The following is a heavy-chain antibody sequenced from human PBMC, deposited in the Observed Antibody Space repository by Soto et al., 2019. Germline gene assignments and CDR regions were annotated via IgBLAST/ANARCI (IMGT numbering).Heavy chain of an antibody. J-gene: IGHJ6*04. CDR1: GYIFTSYY. V-gene: IGHV1-46*03. Sequence: QVQLVQSGAEVKKPGDSVTFSCEASGYIFTSYYLHWVRQAPGQGLEWMGIINPSGGSTTYTEKFQGRVTMTRDTSTSTVYMELSSLRFEDTAVYYCARAKDYYYGMDVWGKGTTVTVSS. CDR2: INPSGGST. CDR3: ARAKDYYYGMDV.